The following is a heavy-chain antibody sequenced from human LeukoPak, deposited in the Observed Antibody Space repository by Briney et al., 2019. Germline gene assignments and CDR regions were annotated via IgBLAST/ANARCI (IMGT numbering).Heavy chain of an antibody. CDR1: GGSISSSSYY. D-gene: IGHD4-17*01. CDR2: IYYSGST. Sequence: PSETLSLTCTVSGGSISSSSYYWGWIRQPPGKGLEWIGSIYYSGSTYYNPSLKSRVTISVDTSKNQFSLKLSSVTAADTAVYYCASLGTVTTFWFDPWGQGTLVTVSS. V-gene: IGHV4-39*01. J-gene: IGHJ5*02. CDR3: ASLGTVTTFWFDP.